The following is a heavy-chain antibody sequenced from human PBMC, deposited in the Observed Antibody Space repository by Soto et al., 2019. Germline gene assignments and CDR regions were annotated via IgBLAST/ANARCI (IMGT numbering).Heavy chain of an antibody. CDR2: ISYDGSNK. CDR1: GFTFSSYG. V-gene: IGHV3-30*18. Sequence: QVQLVESGGGVVQPGRSLRLSCAASGFTFSSYGMHWVRQAPGKGLEWVAVISYDGSNKYYADSVKGRFTISRDNSKNTLYLQMNSMRAEDTAVYYCAKDAYPTGIAVAGIHYWGQGTLVTVSS. D-gene: IGHD6-19*01. CDR3: AKDAYPTGIAVAGIHY. J-gene: IGHJ4*02.